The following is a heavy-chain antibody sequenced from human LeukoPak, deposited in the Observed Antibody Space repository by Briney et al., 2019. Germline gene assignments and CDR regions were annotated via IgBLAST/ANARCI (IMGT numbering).Heavy chain of an antibody. CDR2: IYHSEST. V-gene: IGHV4-38-2*01. Sequence: SETLSLTCAVSGYSISSGYYWGWIRQPPGKGLEWIGSIYHSESTYYNPSLKSRVTISVDTSKNQFSLKLSSVTAADTAVYYCARAGLSIAVAPYYFDYWGQGTLVTVSS. J-gene: IGHJ4*02. D-gene: IGHD6-19*01. CDR1: GYSISSGYY. CDR3: ARAGLSIAVAPYYFDY.